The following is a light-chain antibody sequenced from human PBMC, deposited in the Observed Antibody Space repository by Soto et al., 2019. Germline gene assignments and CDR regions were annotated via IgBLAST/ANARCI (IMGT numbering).Light chain of an antibody. J-gene: IGKJ4*01. V-gene: IGKV1-5*02. CDR2: DAS. Sequence: DIQMTQSHSTLSASVADRVTIICRTSQSISSWLAWYQQKPGKAPKLLIYDASSLESGAPSRFSGSGSGTEFTLTISSLQPDDSATYYCQQSYSTPRLTFGGGTKVDIK. CDR1: QSISSW. CDR3: QQSYSTPRLT.